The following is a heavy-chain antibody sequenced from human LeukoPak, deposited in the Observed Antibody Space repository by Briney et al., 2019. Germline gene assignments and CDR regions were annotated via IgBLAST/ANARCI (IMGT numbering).Heavy chain of an antibody. V-gene: IGHV3-66*01. CDR1: GFTFRSCA. CDR3: ARDRHDAFDI. Sequence: PGGSLRLSCAASGFTFRSCAMSWVRQAPGKGLEWVSVIYSGGSTYYADSVKGRFTISRDNSKNTLYLQMNSLRAEDTAVYYCARDRHDAFDIWGQGTMVTVSS. CDR2: IYSGGST. J-gene: IGHJ3*02.